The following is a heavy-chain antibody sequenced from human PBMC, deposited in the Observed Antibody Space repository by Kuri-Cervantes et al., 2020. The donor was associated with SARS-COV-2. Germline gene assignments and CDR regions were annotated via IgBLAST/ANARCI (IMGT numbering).Heavy chain of an antibody. CDR3: ARDERYCSGGSCYSEAGNWFDP. J-gene: IGHJ5*02. D-gene: IGHD2-15*01. Sequence: GESLKISCAASGFTLSSYSMNWVRQAPGKGLEWVSSISSSSSYIYYADSVKGRFTISRDNAKNSLYLQMNSLRAEDTAVYYCARDERYCSGGSCYSEAGNWFDPWGQGTLVTVSS. CDR1: GFTLSSYS. CDR2: ISSSSSYI. V-gene: IGHV3-21*01.